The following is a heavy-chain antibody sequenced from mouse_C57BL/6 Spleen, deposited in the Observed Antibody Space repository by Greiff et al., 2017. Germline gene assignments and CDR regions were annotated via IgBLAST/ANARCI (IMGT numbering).Heavy chain of an antibody. Sequence: EVKVVESEGGLVQPGSSMKLSCTASGFTFSDSYMARVRQVPEKGLEWVANINYDGSSPYYLASLKSRFIISRDNAKNILYLQMSSLKSEDTATYYCARDPLYDYEGAMDDWGQGTSVTVSS. J-gene: IGHJ4*01. CDR1: GFTFSDSY. CDR2: INYDGSSP. CDR3: ARDPLYDYEGAMDD. V-gene: IGHV5-16*01. D-gene: IGHD2-4*01.